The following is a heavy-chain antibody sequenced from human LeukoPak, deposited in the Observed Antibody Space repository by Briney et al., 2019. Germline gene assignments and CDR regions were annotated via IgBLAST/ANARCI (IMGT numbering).Heavy chain of an antibody. J-gene: IGHJ4*02. V-gene: IGHV1-18*01. Sequence: VASVKVSCTASGYTFTTYGISWVRQAPGQGLEWMGWISAYNGNTNYAQKLQGRVTMTTDTSTSTAYMELRRLRSDDTAVYYCASAQGWQGYLDYWGQGTLVSVSS. CDR3: ASAQGWQGYLDY. CDR1: GYTFTTYG. D-gene: IGHD6-19*01. CDR2: ISAYNGNT.